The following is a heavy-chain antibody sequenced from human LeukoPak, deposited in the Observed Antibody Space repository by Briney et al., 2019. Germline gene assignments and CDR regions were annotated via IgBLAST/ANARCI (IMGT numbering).Heavy chain of an antibody. Sequence: SGGSLRLSCAASGFTFSSYSMNWVRQAPGKGLEWVSSISSTSSYIYYADSVKGRFTISRDNSKNTLYLQMNSLRAEDTAVYYCARWLRGIADGDGVDVWGQGTTVTVSS. CDR2: ISSTSSYI. V-gene: IGHV3-21*04. CDR3: ARWLRGIADGDGVDV. D-gene: IGHD6-13*01. CDR1: GFTFSSYS. J-gene: IGHJ6*02.